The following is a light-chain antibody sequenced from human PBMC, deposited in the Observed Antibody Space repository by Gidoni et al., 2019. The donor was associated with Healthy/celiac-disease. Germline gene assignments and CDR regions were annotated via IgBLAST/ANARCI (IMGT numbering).Light chain of an antibody. J-gene: IGLJ3*02. CDR2: RNN. Sequence: QSVLTQPPSASGTPGQRVTISCSGSSSNIGSNYVYWYQQLPGTAPKLIIYRNNQRPSGVPGLFAGSKSGTSASLAIGVLRSEDEADYYSAAWDDSLSGRVFGGGTKLTVL. CDR1: SSNIGSNY. V-gene: IGLV1-47*01. CDR3: AAWDDSLSGRV.